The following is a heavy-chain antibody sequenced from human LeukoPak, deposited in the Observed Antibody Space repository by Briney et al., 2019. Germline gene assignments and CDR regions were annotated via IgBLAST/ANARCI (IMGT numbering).Heavy chain of an antibody. J-gene: IGHJ6*02. CDR3: ARDRGSSRVHFYYYYGMDV. Sequence: SQTLSLTCAISGDSVSSNSAAWNWIRQSPSRGLEWLGRTYYRSKWYNDYAVSVKSRITINPDTSKNQFSLQLNSVTPEDTAVYYCARDRGSSRVHFYYYYGMDVWGQGTTVTVSS. CDR1: GDSVSSNSAA. D-gene: IGHD6-13*01. CDR2: TYYRSKWYN. V-gene: IGHV6-1*01.